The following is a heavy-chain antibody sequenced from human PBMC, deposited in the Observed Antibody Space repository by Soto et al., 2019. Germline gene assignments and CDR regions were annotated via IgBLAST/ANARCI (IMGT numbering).Heavy chain of an antibody. V-gene: IGHV3-23*01. CDR2: ISGSGGST. Sequence: PGGSLRLSCAASGFTFSSYAMSWVRQAPGKGLEWVSAISGSGGSTYYADSVKGRFTISRDNSKNTLYLQMNSLRAEDTAVYYCAKDRGGGLWFGELLWFDYWGQGTLVTVSS. D-gene: IGHD3-10*01. CDR1: GFTFSSYA. J-gene: IGHJ4*02. CDR3: AKDRGGGLWFGELLWFDY.